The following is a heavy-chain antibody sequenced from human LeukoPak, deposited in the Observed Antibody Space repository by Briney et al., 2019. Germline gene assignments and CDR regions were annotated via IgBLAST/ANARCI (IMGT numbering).Heavy chain of an antibody. V-gene: IGHV3-30*02. J-gene: IGHJ6*02. CDR2: IRYDGSNK. Sequence: GGSLRLSCAASGFTFSSYGMHWVRQAPGKGLEWVAFIRYDGSNKYYADSVKGRFTISRDNAKNSLYLQMNSLRVVDTAIYYCARDRVLGGYYYGMDVWGQGTTVTVSS. CDR1: GFTFSSYG. D-gene: IGHD1-26*01. CDR3: ARDRVLGGYYYGMDV.